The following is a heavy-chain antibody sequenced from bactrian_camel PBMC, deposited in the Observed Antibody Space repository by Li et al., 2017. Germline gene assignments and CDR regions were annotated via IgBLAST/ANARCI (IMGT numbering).Heavy chain of an antibody. CDR1: TYGSYC. D-gene: IGHD5*01. V-gene: IGHV3S55*01. CDR2: VYGGRNT. Sequence: VQLVESGGGSVQAGGSLRLSCAYTYGSYCIGWFRQAQGKQREAVASVYGGRNTYYADSVKGRFTISQDDAKNTLYLQMNSLKPEDSAMYYCAADSNLPEAVGMGWIPHGASFGYWGQGTQVTVS. CDR3: AADSNLPEAVGMGWIPHGASFGY. J-gene: IGHJ6*01.